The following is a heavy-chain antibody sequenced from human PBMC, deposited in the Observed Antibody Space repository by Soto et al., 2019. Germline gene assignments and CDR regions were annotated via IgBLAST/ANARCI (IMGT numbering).Heavy chain of an antibody. CDR3: ARGGSGYLDYWYFDL. Sequence: SVKVSCKASGGTFSSYAISWVRQAPGQGLEWMGGIIPIFGTANYAQKFLGRVTITADKSTSTAYMELSSLRSEDTAVYYCARGGSGYLDYWYFDLWGQGTTVTVSS. CDR1: GGTFSSYA. J-gene: IGHJ2*01. CDR2: IIPIFGTA. V-gene: IGHV1-69*06. D-gene: IGHD3-22*01.